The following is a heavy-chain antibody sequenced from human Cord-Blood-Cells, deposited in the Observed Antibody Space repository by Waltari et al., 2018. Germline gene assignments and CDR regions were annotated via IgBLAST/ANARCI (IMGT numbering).Heavy chain of an antibody. D-gene: IGHD7-27*01. Sequence: QVQLVQSGAEVKKPGASVKVSCKASGYTVTGYYMQWVGQAPGQWIEWMGWINPNSGGTNYAQKFQGRVTMTRDTSISTAYMELSRLRSDDTALYYCARLSNWDPPDYWGQGTLVTVSS. CDR1: GYTVTGYY. CDR3: ARLSNWDPPDY. V-gene: IGHV1-2*02. CDR2: INPNSGGT. J-gene: IGHJ4*02.